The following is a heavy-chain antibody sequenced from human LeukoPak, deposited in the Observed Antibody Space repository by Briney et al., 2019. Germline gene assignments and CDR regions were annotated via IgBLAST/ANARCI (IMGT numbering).Heavy chain of an antibody. V-gene: IGHV1-2*02. CDR2: SNPSSGGT. CDR3: ARGPGGGYDWLGH. J-gene: IGHJ4*02. CDR1: GYIFTVYY. D-gene: IGHD5-12*01. Sequence: ASVTVSFTASGYIFTVYYLHWVRQAPGQGREWMGWSNPSSGGTNYAQKFQGRVTMTRDTSISTAYMELSRLRSDDTAVYYCARGPGGGYDWLGHWGQGTLVTVSS.